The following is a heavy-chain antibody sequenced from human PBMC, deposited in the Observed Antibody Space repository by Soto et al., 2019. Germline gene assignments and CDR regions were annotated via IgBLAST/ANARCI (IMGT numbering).Heavy chain of an antibody. CDR2: ISAGGST. J-gene: IGHJ6*02. V-gene: IGHV4-4*09. CDR1: GASISNYY. Sequence: SETLFLTCNVSGASISNYYWNWIWQPPGTVSEWIGYISAGGSTNYNPSLESRVTISLDTSKKQVSLKLSSVSAADTARYFCAGYCSSSIGPEDHYFDLDVWGQGATVTVSS. D-gene: IGHD2-2*01. CDR3: AGYCSSSIGPEDHYFDLDV.